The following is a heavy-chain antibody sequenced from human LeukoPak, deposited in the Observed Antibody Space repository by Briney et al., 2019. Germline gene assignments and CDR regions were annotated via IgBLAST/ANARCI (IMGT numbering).Heavy chain of an antibody. CDR3: ARGREWELLSF. J-gene: IGHJ4*02. Sequence: SXTLSLTCTVSGGSISSGSYYWSWIRQPAGKGLEWIGRIYTSGSTNYNLSLKSRVTISVDTSKNQFSLKLSSVTAADTAVYYCARGREWELLSFWGQGTLVTVSS. V-gene: IGHV4-61*02. CDR2: IYTSGST. CDR1: GGSISSGSYY. D-gene: IGHD1-26*01.